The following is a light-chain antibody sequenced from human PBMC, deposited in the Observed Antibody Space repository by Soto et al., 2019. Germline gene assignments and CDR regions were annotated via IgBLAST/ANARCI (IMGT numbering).Light chain of an antibody. Sequence: EIVMTQSPATLSVSPGDRATLSCRTSRSINSNLAWYQQKPGQAPRLLIHGASTRATGIPARFSGSGSGTEFTLTISSLQSEDFEIYYCQQYNNWPPWTFGQGTKVEIK. J-gene: IGKJ1*01. V-gene: IGKV3-15*01. CDR2: GAS. CDR3: QQYNNWPPWT. CDR1: RSINSN.